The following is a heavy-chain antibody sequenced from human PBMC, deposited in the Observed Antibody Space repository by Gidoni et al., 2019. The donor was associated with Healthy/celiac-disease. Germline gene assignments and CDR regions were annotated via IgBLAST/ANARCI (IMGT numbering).Heavy chain of an antibody. CDR2: TYYRSKWYN. D-gene: IGHD2-15*01. CDR3: ARVGGSRSFDY. Sequence: TYYRSKWYNDYAVSVKSRITINPDTSKNQFSLQLNSVTPEDTAVYYCARVGGSRSFDYWGQGTLVTVSS. V-gene: IGHV6-1*01. J-gene: IGHJ4*02.